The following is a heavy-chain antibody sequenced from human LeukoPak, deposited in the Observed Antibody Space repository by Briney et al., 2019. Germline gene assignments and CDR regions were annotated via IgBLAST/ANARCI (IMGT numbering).Heavy chain of an antibody. V-gene: IGHV3-23*01. J-gene: IGHJ4*01. CDR2: SSSSDDGK. CDR1: GLSLNNYA. D-gene: IGHD2-21*01. Sequence: GGSLRLSCTASGLSLNNYAMSWVRQVPGKGLEWVSASSSSDDGKGYAESVRGRFTISRDTSKNTVYLQMNSLRVEDAGVYYCAKAPVTSCRGAFCYPFDYWGHGTLVTVSS. CDR3: AKAPVTSCRGAFCYPFDY.